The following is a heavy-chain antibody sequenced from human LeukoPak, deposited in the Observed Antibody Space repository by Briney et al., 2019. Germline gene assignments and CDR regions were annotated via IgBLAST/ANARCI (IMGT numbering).Heavy chain of an antibody. Sequence: SETLSLTCTVSGYSISSGYYWGWIRQPPGKGLEWIGSIYHSGSTYYNPSLKSRVTISVDTSKNQFSLKLSSVTAADTAVYYCARHPLGLYYVDYWGQGTLVTVSS. CDR2: IYHSGST. CDR1: GYSISSGYY. J-gene: IGHJ4*02. D-gene: IGHD3-3*02. V-gene: IGHV4-38-2*02. CDR3: ARHPLGLYYVDY.